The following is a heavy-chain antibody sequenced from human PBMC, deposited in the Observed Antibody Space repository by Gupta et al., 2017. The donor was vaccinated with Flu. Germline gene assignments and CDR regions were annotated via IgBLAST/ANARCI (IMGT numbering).Heavy chain of an antibody. CDR3: AEVASNWGRKYFDY. V-gene: IGHV3-23*01. Sequence: EVQLLESGGRVVQPGGSLRLSCVASGFPFAIHVMTWVRQATGEGLDVVSDKTGSSGKTSYAMSVKGRFTISRDNSKNTIYLQMNSLRLEDTALYFCAEVASNWGRKYFDYCGPVTLLTVSS. CDR1: GFPFAIHV. CDR2: KTGSSGKT. J-gene: IGHJ4*02. D-gene: IGHD7-27*01.